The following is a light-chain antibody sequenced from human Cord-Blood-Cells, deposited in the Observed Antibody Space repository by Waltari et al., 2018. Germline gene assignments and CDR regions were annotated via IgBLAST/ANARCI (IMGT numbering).Light chain of an antibody. J-gene: IGKJ1*01. V-gene: IGKV3-11*01. CDR2: DAS. CDR1: QSVSSY. CDR3: QQKT. Sequence: EIVWTQSPATLSLSPGESAPLPCRASQSVSSYLALYQRKPGQAPRLLIYDASNRATDIPARFSGSGSGTDFTLTISSLEPEDFAVYFCQQKTFGQGTKVEIK.